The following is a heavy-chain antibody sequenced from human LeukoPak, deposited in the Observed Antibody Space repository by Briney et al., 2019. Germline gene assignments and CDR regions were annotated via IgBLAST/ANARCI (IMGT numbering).Heavy chain of an antibody. CDR3: ARDLHTDLRWIDY. D-gene: IGHD4-23*01. CDR2: INPSGSSR. CDR1: GSTFTSYY. J-gene: IGHJ4*02. Sequence: ASVTVSCKASGSTFTSYYMHWMLQAPVQGLEGLGIINPSGSSRSYAHEFQGGVSITSDKSSSTVYMALGSVRSEDSAAYYCARDLHTDLRWIDYWGQGTLVTVSS. V-gene: IGHV1-46*01.